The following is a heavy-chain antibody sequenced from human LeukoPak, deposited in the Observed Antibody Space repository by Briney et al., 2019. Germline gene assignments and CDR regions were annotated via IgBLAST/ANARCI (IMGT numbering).Heavy chain of an antibody. V-gene: IGHV1-2*02. CDR2: MNPNSGDT. CDR3: ARRPINCIITNCYVDN. CDR1: VYTSTNFY. J-gene: IGHJ4*02. D-gene: IGHD2-2*01. Sequence: ASVKVSCKASVYTSTNFYIHWVRQAPGQGLEWMGWMNPNSGDTSYAREFQDRVTMTRDTSLTTAYMELSSLRSDDTAVHYCARRPINCIITNCYVDNWGQGTLVTVSS.